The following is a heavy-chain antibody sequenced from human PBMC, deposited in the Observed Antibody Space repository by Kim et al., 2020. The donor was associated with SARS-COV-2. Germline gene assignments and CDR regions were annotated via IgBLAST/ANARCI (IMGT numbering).Heavy chain of an antibody. D-gene: IGHD6-13*01. J-gene: IGHJ5*02. CDR1: GGSISSSSYY. Sequence: SETLSLTCTVSGGSISSSSYYWGWIRQPPGKGLEWIGSIYYSGSTYYNPSLKSRVTISVDTSKNQFSLKLSSVTAADTAVYYCARPPYSSSWYGGNWFDPWGQGTLVTVSS. CDR2: IYYSGST. V-gene: IGHV4-39*01. CDR3: ARPPYSSSWYGGNWFDP.